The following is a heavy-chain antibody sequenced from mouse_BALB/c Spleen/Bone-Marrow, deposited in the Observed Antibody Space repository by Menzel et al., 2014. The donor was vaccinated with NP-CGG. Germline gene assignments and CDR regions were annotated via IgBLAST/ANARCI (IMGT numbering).Heavy chain of an antibody. V-gene: IGHV1-69*02. J-gene: IGHJ4*01. CDR2: IDPSDSYS. CDR3: ARGVVYYYAMDY. Sequence: QVQLQQSGAELVKPGASVKLSCKASGYTFTNNWMHWVKQRPGQGLEWIGEIDPSDSYSNYNQNIKGKATLTVDKSSSTAYMQLTSLTSEDSAIYYCARGVVYYYAMDYWGQGTSVTVSS. CDR1: GYTFTNNW.